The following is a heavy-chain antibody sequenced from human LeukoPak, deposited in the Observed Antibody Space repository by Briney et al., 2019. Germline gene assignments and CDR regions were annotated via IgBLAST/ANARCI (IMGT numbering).Heavy chain of an antibody. J-gene: IGHJ6*01. CDR2: IKQDGSEK. Sequence: GGSLRLSCVASGFSFGSFSVSWVRQAPGKGLEWVADIKQDGSEKYFLDSVKGRFTISRDHANNSLYLQMNSLRVEDTAVYYCARDMRPEVPASSGYYYGMDVWGQGTTVTVSS. V-gene: IGHV3-7*01. D-gene: IGHD1-14*01. CDR3: ARDMRPEVPASSGYYYGMDV. CDR1: GFSFGSFS.